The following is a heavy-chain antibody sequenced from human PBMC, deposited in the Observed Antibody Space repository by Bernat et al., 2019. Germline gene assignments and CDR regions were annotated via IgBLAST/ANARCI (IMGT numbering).Heavy chain of an antibody. CDR2: INHSGST. J-gene: IGHJ4*02. CDR3: ARPYCSGGSCYSKVFDY. CDR1: GGSFSGYY. D-gene: IGHD2-15*01. Sequence: QVQLQQWGAGLLKPSETLSLTCAVYGGSFSGYYWSWIRQPPGKGLEWIGEINHSGSTNYNPSLKSRVTISVDTSKNQFSLKLSSVTAADTAVYYCARPYCSGGSCYSKVFDYWGQGTLVTVSS. V-gene: IGHV4-34*01.